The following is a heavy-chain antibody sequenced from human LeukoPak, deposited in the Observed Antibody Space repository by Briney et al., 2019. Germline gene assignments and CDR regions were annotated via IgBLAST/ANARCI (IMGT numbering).Heavy chain of an antibody. J-gene: IGHJ4*02. Sequence: GESLKISCKGSGYSFTSYWISWVRQMPGKGLEWMGSIYPADSDTRNRPSFQGQVTISADKSINTAYLQLSSLKASDTAMYYCARQFKMVTAYDYWGQGTLVTVSS. V-gene: IGHV5-51*01. D-gene: IGHD5-18*01. CDR3: ARQFKMVTAYDY. CDR1: GYSFTSYW. CDR2: IYPADSDT.